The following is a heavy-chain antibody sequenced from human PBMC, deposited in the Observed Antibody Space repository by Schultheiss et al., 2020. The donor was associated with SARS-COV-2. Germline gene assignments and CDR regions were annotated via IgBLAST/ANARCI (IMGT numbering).Heavy chain of an antibody. J-gene: IGHJ4*02. CDR3: ARMGHYNFDY. CDR2: IYYSGST. V-gene: IGHV4-59*08. CDR1: GGSISSYY. Sequence: SETLSLTCTVSGGSISSYYWSWIRQPPGKGLEWIGYIYYSGSTDYNPSLKSRVTISVDTSKNQFSLKLSSVTAADTAVYYCARMGHYNFDYWGQGTLVTVSS. D-gene: IGHD4-17*01.